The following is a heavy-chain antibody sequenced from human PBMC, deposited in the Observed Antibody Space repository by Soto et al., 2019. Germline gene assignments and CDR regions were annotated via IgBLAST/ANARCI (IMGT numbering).Heavy chain of an antibody. D-gene: IGHD3-22*01. CDR3: AGDYYDSSGYYGRSYYYYGMDV. CDR1: GGTFSSYA. CDR2: IIPIFGTA. Sequence: SVKVSCKASGGTFSSYAISWVRQAPGQGLEWMGGIIPIFGTANYAQKFQGRVTITADESTSTAYMELSSLRSEDTAVYYCAGDYYDSSGYYGRSYYYYGMDVWGQGTTVTVSS. V-gene: IGHV1-69*13. J-gene: IGHJ6*02.